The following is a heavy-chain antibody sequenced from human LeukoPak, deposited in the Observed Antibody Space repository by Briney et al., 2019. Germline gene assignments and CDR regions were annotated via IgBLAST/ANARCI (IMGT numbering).Heavy chain of an antibody. CDR3: ARRSEFGVLYYMDI. V-gene: IGHV3-48*01. CDR2: ISGSSGTI. Sequence: CGMNWVRQAPGKGLEWVSYISGSSGTIYYADSVKGRFTISRDNAKNSLYLQMNSLRAEDTAVYYCARRSEFGVLYYMDIWGKGDHGHRLL. D-gene: IGHD3-16*01. J-gene: IGHJ6*03. CDR1: CG.